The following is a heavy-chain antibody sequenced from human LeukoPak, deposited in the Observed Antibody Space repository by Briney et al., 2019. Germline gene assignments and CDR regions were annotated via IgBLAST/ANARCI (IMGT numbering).Heavy chain of an antibody. J-gene: IGHJ4*02. D-gene: IGHD6-19*01. CDR2: IRSKANSYAT. CDR3: TSREYSSGNIDY. Sequence: GGSLRLSCAASGFTFSGSAMHWVRQASGKGLEWVGRIRSKANSYATAYAASVKGRFTISRDDSKNTAYLQVNSLKTEDTAVYYCTSREYSSGNIDYWGQGTLVTVSS. V-gene: IGHV3-73*01. CDR1: GFTFSGSA.